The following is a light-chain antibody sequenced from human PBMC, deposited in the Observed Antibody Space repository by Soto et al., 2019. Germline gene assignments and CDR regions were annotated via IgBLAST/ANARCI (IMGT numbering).Light chain of an antibody. CDR1: SSDIGAYNY. CDR3: TSYTSNTTRV. Sequence: QSALTQPASVSGSPGQSITISCTGTSSDIGAYNYVSWYLQHPGEAPKLMIFEVSNRPSGVSNRFSGSKSGNTASLTISGLQPEDEADYYCTSYTSNTTRVFGTGTKLTVL. V-gene: IGLV2-14*01. J-gene: IGLJ1*01. CDR2: EVS.